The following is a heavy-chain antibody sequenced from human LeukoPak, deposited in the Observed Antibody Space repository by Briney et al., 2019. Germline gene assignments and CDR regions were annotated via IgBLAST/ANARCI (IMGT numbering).Heavy chain of an antibody. CDR2: MSGRCCST. J-gene: IGHJ4*02. Sequence: GGSLRLSCAASGFTFDDYGMSWGLHAPGKGLEWGSAMSGRCCSTYYADSVKGRLNISRANSKNPLSPQMNSLRAEHTAVYSCAKDSADWGQGTLVTVYS. V-gene: IGHV3-23*01. CDR3: AKDSAD. CDR1: GFTFDDYG.